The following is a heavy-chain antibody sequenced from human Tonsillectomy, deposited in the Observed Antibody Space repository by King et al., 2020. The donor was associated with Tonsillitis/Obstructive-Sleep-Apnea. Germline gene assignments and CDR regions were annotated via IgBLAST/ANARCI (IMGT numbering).Heavy chain of an antibody. V-gene: IGHV5-51*01. CDR2: IYPGDSDT. CDR3: ARHVPDTVVVPGTIVPDYYMDV. Sequence: VQLVQSGADLKKPGESLKISCKGSGCRFTSFWIGWVRQMPGKGLEWMGIIYPGDSDTKYSPSFQGQVTISADKSISTAYLEWSSLKASDTAMYYCARHVPDTVVVPGTIVPDYYMDVWGKGTTVTVSS. D-gene: IGHD2-2*02. J-gene: IGHJ6*03. CDR1: GCRFTSFW.